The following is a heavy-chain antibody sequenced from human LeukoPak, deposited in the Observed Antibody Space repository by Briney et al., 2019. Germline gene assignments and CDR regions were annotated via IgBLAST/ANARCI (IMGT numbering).Heavy chain of an antibody. J-gene: IGHJ4*02. V-gene: IGHV1-24*01. CDR1: GYTLTELS. Sequence: ASVTVSCKVSGYTLTELSMHWVRQAPGKGLEWMGGFDPEDGETIYAQKFQGRVTMTEDTSTDTAYMELRSLRSDDTAVYYCARSRLGYCSSTSCYGNFDYWGQGTLVTVSS. CDR3: ARSRLGYCSSTSCYGNFDY. CDR2: FDPEDGET. D-gene: IGHD2-2*01.